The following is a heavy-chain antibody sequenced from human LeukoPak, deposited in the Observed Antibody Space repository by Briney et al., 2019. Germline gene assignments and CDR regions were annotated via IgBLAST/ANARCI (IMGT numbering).Heavy chain of an antibody. J-gene: IGHJ4*02. CDR2: ISGSGGST. Sequence: TGGSLRLSCAASGFTFSSYGMSWVRQAPGKGLEGVSAISGSGGSTYYADSVKGRFTISRDNSKNTLYLQMNSLRAEDTAVYYCAKAGGYRTYYFDYWGQGTLVTVSS. D-gene: IGHD5-18*01. V-gene: IGHV3-23*01. CDR3: AKAGGYRTYYFDY. CDR1: GFTFSSYG.